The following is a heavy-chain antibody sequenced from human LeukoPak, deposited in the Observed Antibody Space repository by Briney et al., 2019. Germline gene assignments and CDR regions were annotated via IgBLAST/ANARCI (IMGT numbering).Heavy chain of an antibody. D-gene: IGHD3-16*01. CDR2: IYSGGST. Sequence: GGSLRLSCTASGFNFNIFAMSWIRQAPGKGLEWVSVIYSGGSTYYADSVKGRFTISRDNSKNTLYLQMNSLRAEDTAVYYCARDGGKNGAFDIWGQGTMVTVSS. J-gene: IGHJ3*02. CDR3: ARDGGKNGAFDI. CDR1: GFNFNIFA. V-gene: IGHV3-53*01.